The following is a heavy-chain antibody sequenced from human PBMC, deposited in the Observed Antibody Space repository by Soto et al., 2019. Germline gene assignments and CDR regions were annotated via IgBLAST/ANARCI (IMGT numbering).Heavy chain of an antibody. CDR2: INPILDST. D-gene: IGHD6-25*01. J-gene: IGHJ4*02. CDR3: ATMKRARLDS. V-gene: IGHV1-69*09. Sequence: QEQVVQSGPAMKEPGSSVKVSCRASGIMSSGYGFSWVRQAPGQGLEWVGMINPILDSTHYAQNLKGRVSISVDKSTDTAYLEVTSLRLEDTAIYFCATMKRARLDSWGRGTVVTVSS. CDR1: GIMSSGYG.